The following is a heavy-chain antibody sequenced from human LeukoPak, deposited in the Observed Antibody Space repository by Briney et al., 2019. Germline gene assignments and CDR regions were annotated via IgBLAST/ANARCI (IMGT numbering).Heavy chain of an antibody. CDR2: ISNGGST. D-gene: IGHD2-2*01. Sequence: GGSLRLSCAASGFTFSSYAMSWVRQAPGKGLEWVSAISNGGSTYYADSVKGRFTISRDDAKNSLYLQMNSLRAEDTAVYYCARSPYCSSTSCYYRPEYFQHWGQGTLVTVSS. CDR1: GFTFSSYA. CDR3: ARSPYCSSTSCYYRPEYFQH. J-gene: IGHJ1*01. V-gene: IGHV3-23*01.